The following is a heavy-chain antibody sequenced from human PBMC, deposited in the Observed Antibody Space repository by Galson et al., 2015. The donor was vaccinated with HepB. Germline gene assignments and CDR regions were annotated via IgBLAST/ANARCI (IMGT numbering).Heavy chain of an antibody. CDR2: IYSGGNT. J-gene: IGHJ5*02. V-gene: IGHV3-66*01. D-gene: IGHD3-10*01. CDR1: GFTVSSNY. CDR3: ARERPTFGGNWFDP. Sequence: SLRLSCAASGFTVSSNYMSWVRQAPGKGLEWVSVIYSGGNTYYADSVKGRFTISRDNSKNTLYLQMNSLRAEDTAVYYCARERPTFGGNWFDPWGQGTLVTVSS.